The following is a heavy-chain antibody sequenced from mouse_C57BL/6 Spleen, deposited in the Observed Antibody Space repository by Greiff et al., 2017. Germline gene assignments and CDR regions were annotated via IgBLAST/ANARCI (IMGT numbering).Heavy chain of an antibody. V-gene: IGHV1-59*01. CDR3: ERGNFYDSSYLYAMDY. CDR1: GYTFTSYW. D-gene: IGHD1-1*01. Sequence: VQLQQPGAELVRPGTSVKLSCKASGYTFTSYWMHWVKQRPGQGLEWIGVIDPSDSYTNYNQKFKGKATLTVDTSSSTAYMPLSSLTSEDSAVYYCERGNFYDSSYLYAMDYWGQGTSVTVSS. CDR2: IDPSDSYT. J-gene: IGHJ4*01.